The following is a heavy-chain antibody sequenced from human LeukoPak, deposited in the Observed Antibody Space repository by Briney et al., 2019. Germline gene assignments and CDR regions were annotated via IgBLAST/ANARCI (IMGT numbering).Heavy chain of an antibody. J-gene: IGHJ4*02. Sequence: GGSLRLSCAASGFTFSSYAMHWVRQAPGKGLEWVAVISYDGSNKYYADSVKGRFTISRDNSKNTLYLQMNSLRAEDTAVYYCARDQNSGYGFDYWGQGTLVTVSS. V-gene: IGHV3-30-3*01. CDR1: GFTFSSYA. D-gene: IGHD5-12*01. CDR3: ARDQNSGYGFDY. CDR2: ISYDGSNK.